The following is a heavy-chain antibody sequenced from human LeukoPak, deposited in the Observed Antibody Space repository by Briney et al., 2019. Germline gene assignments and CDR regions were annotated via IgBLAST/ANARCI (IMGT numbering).Heavy chain of an antibody. Sequence: GGSLRLSCAASGFTFSSYSMHWVRQAPGKGLEWVAFIRYDGSDKYYADSVKGRLTISRDNSKKTLYLQMNSLRAEDTAVYYCAKEYAGSHYYYYYMDVWGKGTTVTVSS. CDR1: GFTFSSYS. CDR2: IRYDGSDK. V-gene: IGHV3-30*02. CDR3: AKEYAGSHYYYYYMDV. J-gene: IGHJ6*03.